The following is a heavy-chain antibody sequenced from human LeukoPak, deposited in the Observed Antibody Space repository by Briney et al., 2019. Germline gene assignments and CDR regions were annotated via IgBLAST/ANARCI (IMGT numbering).Heavy chain of an antibody. CDR1: GFTVSSNY. V-gene: IGHV3-66*01. CDR2: IYSGGGT. D-gene: IGHD1-26*01. CDR3: ARSREWEPGDY. Sequence: GGSLRLSCTASGFTVSSNYMSWVRQAPGKGLEWVSVIYSGGGTYYADSVKGRFTISRDNAKNTLYLQMNSLRAEDTAVYYCARSREWEPGDYWGQGTLVTVSS. J-gene: IGHJ4*02.